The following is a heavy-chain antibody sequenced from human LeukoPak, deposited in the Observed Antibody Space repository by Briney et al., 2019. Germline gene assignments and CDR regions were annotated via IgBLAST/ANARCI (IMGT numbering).Heavy chain of an antibody. CDR2: ISSSGSTI. CDR1: GFTFSSYE. CDR3: ARAGTAFSYYYYMDV. J-gene: IGHJ6*03. V-gene: IGHV3-48*03. D-gene: IGHD1-1*01. Sequence: PGGSLRLSCAASGFTFSSYEMNWVRQAPGKGLEWVSYISSSGSTIYFADSVKGRFTISRDNAKNSLYLRMNSLRAEDTAVYYCARAGTAFSYYYYMDVWGKGTKVTVSS.